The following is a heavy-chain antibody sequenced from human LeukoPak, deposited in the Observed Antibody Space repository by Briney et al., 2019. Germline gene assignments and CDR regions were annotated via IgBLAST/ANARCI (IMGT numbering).Heavy chain of an antibody. CDR2: IYPGDSDT. CDR3: ARACTAMCRHFDY. V-gene: IGHV5-51*01. D-gene: IGHD5-18*01. J-gene: IGHJ4*02. CDR1: GYSFTSYW. Sequence: GESLKISCKGSGYSFTSYWIGWMRQMPGKGLEWMGIIYPGDSDTRYSPSFQGQVTISADKSISTAYLQLSSLTASDTAMYYFARACTAMCRHFDYWGQGTLVTVSS.